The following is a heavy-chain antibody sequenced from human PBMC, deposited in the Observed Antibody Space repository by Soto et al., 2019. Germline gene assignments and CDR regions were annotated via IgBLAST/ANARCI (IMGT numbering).Heavy chain of an antibody. CDR3: ARGDSDIVVVPAYYYYYGMDV. V-gene: IGHV3-7*03. D-gene: IGHD2-2*01. Sequence: GWSLRLSCASSVFTFISYWMSWVRQAPGKGLEGVANIKQDGSEKYYVDSVKGRFTISRDNAKNSLYLQMNSLRAEDTAVYYCARGDSDIVVVPAYYYYYGMDVWGQGTTVTVSS. CDR1: VFTFISYW. J-gene: IGHJ6*02. CDR2: IKQDGSEK.